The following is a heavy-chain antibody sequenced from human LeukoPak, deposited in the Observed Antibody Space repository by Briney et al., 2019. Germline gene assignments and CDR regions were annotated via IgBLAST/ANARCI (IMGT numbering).Heavy chain of an antibody. CDR1: GFTFSRYW. V-gene: IGHV3-7*01. CDR2: IKQDGSEK. J-gene: IGHJ3*02. CDR3: ARSESAAFDI. Sequence: PGGSLRLSCAASGFTFSRYWMSWVRQAPGKGLEWVANIKQDGSEKYYVDSVKDRFTISRDNAKNSLYLQMNSLRAEDTAVYYCARSESAAFDIWGQGTMVTLSS.